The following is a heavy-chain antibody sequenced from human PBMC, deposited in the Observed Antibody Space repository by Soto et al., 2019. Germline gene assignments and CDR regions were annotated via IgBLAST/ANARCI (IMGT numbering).Heavy chain of an antibody. D-gene: IGHD3-10*01. J-gene: IGHJ6*03. Sequence: AGGSLRLSCAASGFTFSSYSMNWVRQAPGKGLEWVSYISSSSIYTYYADSVKGRFTISRDNAKNSVYLQMNSLRAEDTAVYYCARDFKESQYYYYCMDVWGKGTTVTVSS. CDR2: ISSSSIYT. V-gene: IGHV3-21*05. CDR3: ARDFKESQYYYYCMDV. CDR1: GFTFSSYS.